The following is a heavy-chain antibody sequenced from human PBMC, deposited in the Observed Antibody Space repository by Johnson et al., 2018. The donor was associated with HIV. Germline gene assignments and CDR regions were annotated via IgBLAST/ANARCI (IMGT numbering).Heavy chain of an antibody. J-gene: IGHJ3*02. Sequence: VQLVESGGGLVQPGRSLRLSCAASGFIFSDYYMTWIRQAPGKGLESISYISSSGRTIYYADSVKGRSTISRDNSKDMLYLQMNSLRAEDMAVYYCAKGRYGGAFDIWGQGTMVTVSS. V-gene: IGHV3-11*04. D-gene: IGHD5-18*01. CDR1: GFIFSDYY. CDR2: ISSSGRTI. CDR3: AKGRYGGAFDI.